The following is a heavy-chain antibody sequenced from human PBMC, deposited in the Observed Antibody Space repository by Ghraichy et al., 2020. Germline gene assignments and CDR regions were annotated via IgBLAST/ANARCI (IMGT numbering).Heavy chain of an antibody. CDR1: GGTISSYY. CDR2: IYYSGST. J-gene: IGHJ4*02. D-gene: IGHD3-10*01. CDR3: ARDGYGSGSYWLFDY. Sequence: SETLSLTCTVSGGTISSYYWSWIRQPPGKGLEWIGYIYYSGSTNYNPSLKSRVTISVDTSKNQFSLKLSSVTAADTAVYYCARDGYGSGSYWLFDYWGQGTLVTVSS. V-gene: IGHV4-59*01.